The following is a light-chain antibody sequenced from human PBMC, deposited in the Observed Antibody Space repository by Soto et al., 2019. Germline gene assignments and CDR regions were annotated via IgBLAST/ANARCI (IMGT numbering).Light chain of an antibody. V-gene: IGKV3-11*01. CDR2: DAS. CDR3: QQRSNWRT. CDR1: QSISSN. J-gene: IGKJ1*01. Sequence: TQSPSTLSGSVGDRVTITCRASQSISSNLAWYQQRPGQAPRLLIYDASNRATGIPARFSGSGSGADFTLTISSLEPEDFAVYYCQQRSNWRTFGQGTKVDIK.